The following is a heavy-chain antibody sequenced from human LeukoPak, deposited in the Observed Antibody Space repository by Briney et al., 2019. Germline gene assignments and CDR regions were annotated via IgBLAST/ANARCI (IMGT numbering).Heavy chain of an antibody. V-gene: IGHV4-34*01. CDR2: INHSGTT. Sequence: SETLSLTCAVYGGSFSGYYWSWIRQPPGKGLEWSGEINHSGTTNYNPSLESRVPISAHTSMSQFSPNLRSVNAAHTAVYYCATNGGYCSGASCRYYYFYMDVWGKGTTVTVSS. J-gene: IGHJ6*03. CDR1: GGSFSGYY. CDR3: ATNGGYCSGASCRYYYFYMDV. D-gene: IGHD2-15*01.